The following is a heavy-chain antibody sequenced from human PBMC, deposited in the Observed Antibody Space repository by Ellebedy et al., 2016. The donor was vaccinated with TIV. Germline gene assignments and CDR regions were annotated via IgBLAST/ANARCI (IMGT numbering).Heavy chain of an antibody. V-gene: IGHV3-74*01. J-gene: IGHJ6*03. D-gene: IGHD1-7*01. CDR2: IHPDGSDT. Sequence: GGSLRLXCVASGFIFSSNNMSWVRQAPGKGLVWVSRIHPDGSDTTYADSVKGRFTISRDNAKNTLYLQMNSLRVEDTAVYYCARDRWNYLIYFDVWGKGTTVTVAS. CDR1: GFIFSSNN. CDR3: ARDRWNYLIYFDV.